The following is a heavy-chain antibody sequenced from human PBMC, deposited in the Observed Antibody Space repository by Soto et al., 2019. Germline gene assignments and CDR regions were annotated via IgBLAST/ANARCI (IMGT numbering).Heavy chain of an antibody. CDR1: GGSISSSSYY. CDR2: IYYSGST. CDR3: ARIEYSTSSAYYYYGMDV. V-gene: IGHV4-39*01. J-gene: IGHJ6*02. D-gene: IGHD6-6*01. Sequence: SETLSLTCTVSGGSISSSSYYWGWIRQPPGKGLEWIGTIYYSGSTYYNPSLKSRVSIIVDTSKNQFSLKLRSVTAADTAVYYCARIEYSTSSAYYYYGMDVWGQGTTVTVSS.